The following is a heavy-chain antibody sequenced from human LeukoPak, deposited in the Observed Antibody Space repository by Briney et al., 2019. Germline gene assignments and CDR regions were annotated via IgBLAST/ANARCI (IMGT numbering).Heavy chain of an antibody. D-gene: IGHD3-10*01. CDR2: ISYDGSDQ. Sequence: GGSLRLSCAASGFTFISYGMHWVRQAPGKGLEWVAIISYDGSDQYYADSVRGRFTISRDNSKNTLYLQMNSLRTEDTAVYYCAKDLTKYYYGSGSRPFDYWGQGTLVTVSS. CDR1: GFTFISYG. CDR3: AKDLTKYYYGSGSRPFDY. J-gene: IGHJ4*02. V-gene: IGHV3-30*18.